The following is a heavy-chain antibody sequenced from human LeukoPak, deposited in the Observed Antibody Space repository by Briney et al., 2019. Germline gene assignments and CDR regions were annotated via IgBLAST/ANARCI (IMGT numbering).Heavy chain of an antibody. D-gene: IGHD6-19*01. Sequence: PGGSLRLSCAASGFSFSSDWMIWVRQAPGKGLEWVANIKQDGSEKYYVDSVKGRFTISRDNAKNSLFLQMNSLRAVDTAVYYCSRDRYSSKWGQGTLVTVSS. J-gene: IGHJ1*01. CDR3: SRDRYSSK. CDR1: GFSFSSDW. CDR2: IKQDGSEK. V-gene: IGHV3-7*01.